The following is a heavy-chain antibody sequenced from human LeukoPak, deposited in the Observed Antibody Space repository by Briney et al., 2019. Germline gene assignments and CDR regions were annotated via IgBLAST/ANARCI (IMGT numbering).Heavy chain of an antibody. V-gene: IGHV1-2*02. Sequence: ASVKVSCKASGYTFTGYYMHWVRQAPGQGLEWMGWINPNSGGTNYAQKFQGRVTMTRDTSISTAYMELSRLRSDDTAVYYCARSELDSSGWYLSAFDIWGQGTMVTVSS. CDR3: ARSELDSSGWYLSAFDI. J-gene: IGHJ3*02. D-gene: IGHD6-19*01. CDR1: GYTFTGYY. CDR2: INPNSGGT.